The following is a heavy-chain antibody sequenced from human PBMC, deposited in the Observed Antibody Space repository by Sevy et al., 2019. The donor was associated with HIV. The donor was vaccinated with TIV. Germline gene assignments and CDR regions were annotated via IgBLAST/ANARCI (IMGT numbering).Heavy chain of an antibody. CDR3: ATSHYDFWSGSYRFNWFDS. Sequence: LETLSLTCAVYGGSFSGYYWSWIRQPPGKGLEWIGEIYHRGSTNYNPSLKSRVTISVDTSKNQFSLKLSSVTAADTAAYYCATSHYDFWSGSYRFNWFDSWGQGTLVTVSS. V-gene: IGHV4-34*01. D-gene: IGHD3-3*01. CDR2: IYHRGST. J-gene: IGHJ5*01. CDR1: GGSFSGYY.